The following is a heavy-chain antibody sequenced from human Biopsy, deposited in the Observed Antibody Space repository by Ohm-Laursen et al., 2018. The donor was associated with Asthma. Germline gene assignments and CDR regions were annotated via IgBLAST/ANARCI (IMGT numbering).Heavy chain of an antibody. D-gene: IGHD1-26*01. V-gene: IGHV3-23*01. CDR2: ISGSGGST. CDR1: GFTFSSYA. CDR3: AKDKRYSGSYFDY. Sequence: SLRLSCTASGFTFSSYAMSWVRQAPGKGLEWVSAISGSGGSTYYADSVKGRFTISRDNSKNTLYLQMNSLRAEDTAVYYCAKDKRYSGSYFDYWGQGTRVTVSS. J-gene: IGHJ4*02.